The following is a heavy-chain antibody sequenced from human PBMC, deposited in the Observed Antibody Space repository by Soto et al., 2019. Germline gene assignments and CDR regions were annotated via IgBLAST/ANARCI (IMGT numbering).Heavy chain of an antibody. CDR1: GFTFSSYS. CDR2: IGSSSSYI. Sequence: GGSLRLSCAASGFTFSSYSMNWVRQAPGKGLEWVSSIGSSSSYIYYADSLKGRFTISRDNAKNSRYLQMNSLRAEDTAVYYCARNPPPPSRYDILTGYYNVFDYYYGMDVWGQGTTVTVSS. CDR3: ARNPPPPSRYDILTGYYNVFDYYYGMDV. J-gene: IGHJ6*02. V-gene: IGHV3-21*01. D-gene: IGHD3-9*01.